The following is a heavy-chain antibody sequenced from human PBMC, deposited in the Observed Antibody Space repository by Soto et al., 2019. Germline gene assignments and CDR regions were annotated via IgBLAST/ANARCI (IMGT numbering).Heavy chain of an antibody. Sequence: VASVKVSCKASGYIFTGYHMHWVRQAPGQGLEWMGWINPNSGGTNYAQKFQGRVTMTRDTSISTAYMELSRLRSDDTAVYYCAREELRIYYYGMDVWGQGTTVTASS. J-gene: IGHJ6*02. V-gene: IGHV1-2*02. CDR3: AREELRIYYYGMDV. D-gene: IGHD1-7*01. CDR2: INPNSGGT. CDR1: GYIFTGYH.